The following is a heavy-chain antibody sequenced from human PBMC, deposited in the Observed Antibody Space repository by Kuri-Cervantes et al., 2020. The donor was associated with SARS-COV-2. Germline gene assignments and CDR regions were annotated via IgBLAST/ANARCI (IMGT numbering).Heavy chain of an antibody. D-gene: IGHD2-2*02. CDR2: SNSDGTFT. J-gene: IGHJ5*02. Sequence: GESLKISCAASGFTFSSHWTYWVRQVPGKGLVWVSRSNSDGTFTTYADSVEGRFTISRDNAKNTLYLQMNSLRAEDTALYYCARGGGYTGPNNYWFDPWGQGTLVTVSS. CDR1: GFTFSSHW. V-gene: IGHV3-74*03. CDR3: ARGGGYTGPNNYWFDP.